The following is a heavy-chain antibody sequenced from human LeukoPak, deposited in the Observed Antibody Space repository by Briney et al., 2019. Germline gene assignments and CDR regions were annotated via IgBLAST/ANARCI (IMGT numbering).Heavy chain of an antibody. Sequence: ASETLSLTCTVSGGSISSSSYYWSWIRQPPGKGLEWIGYIYYSGSTNYDPSLKSRVTISVDTSKNQFSLKLSSVTAADTAVYYCARDYGPWFDPWGQGTLVTVSS. CDR3: ARDYGPWFDP. CDR1: GGSISSSSYY. CDR2: IYYSGST. V-gene: IGHV4-61*01. J-gene: IGHJ5*02. D-gene: IGHD4-17*01.